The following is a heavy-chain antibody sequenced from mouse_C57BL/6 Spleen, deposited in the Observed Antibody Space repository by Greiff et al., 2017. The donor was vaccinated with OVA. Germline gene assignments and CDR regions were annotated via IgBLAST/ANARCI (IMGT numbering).Heavy chain of an antibody. J-gene: IGHJ1*03. D-gene: IGHD1-1*01. CDR2: IAPSDSYT. V-gene: IGHV1-69*01. CDR3: ARGGSSYGYFDV. Sequence: QVQLQQPGAELVMPGASVKLSCKASGYTFTSYWMHWVKQRPGQGLEWIGEIAPSDSYTNYNQKFKGKSTLTVDKSSSTAYMQLSSLTSEDSAVYYCARGGSSYGYFDVWGTGTTVTVSS. CDR1: GYTFTSYW.